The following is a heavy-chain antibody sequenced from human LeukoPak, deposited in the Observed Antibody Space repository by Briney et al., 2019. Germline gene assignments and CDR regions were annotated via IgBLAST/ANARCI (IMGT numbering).Heavy chain of an antibody. CDR1: GGSFSGYY. D-gene: IGHD2-2*01. CDR3: ARRGPLGIVVVPAAPFDY. CDR2: INHSGST. Sequence: SETLSLTCAVYGGSFSGYYWSWIRQPPGKGLEWVGEINHSGSTNYNPSLKSRVTISVDTSKNQFSLKLSSATAADTAVYYCARRGPLGIVVVPAAPFDYWGQGTLVTVSS. V-gene: IGHV4-34*01. J-gene: IGHJ4*02.